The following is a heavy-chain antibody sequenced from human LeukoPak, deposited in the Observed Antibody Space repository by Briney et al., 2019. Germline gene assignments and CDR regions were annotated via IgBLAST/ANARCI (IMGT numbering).Heavy chain of an antibody. V-gene: IGHV4-34*01. J-gene: IGHJ4*02. CDR2: INHSGST. CDR3: ARMDYYDSSGYPSEG. Sequence: SETLSLTCAVYGGSFSGYYWSWIRQPPGKGLEWIGEINHSGSTNYNPSLKSRVTISVDTSKNQFSLKLSSVTAADTAVYYCARMDYYDSSGYPSEGWGQGTLVTVPS. CDR1: GGSFSGYY. D-gene: IGHD3-22*01.